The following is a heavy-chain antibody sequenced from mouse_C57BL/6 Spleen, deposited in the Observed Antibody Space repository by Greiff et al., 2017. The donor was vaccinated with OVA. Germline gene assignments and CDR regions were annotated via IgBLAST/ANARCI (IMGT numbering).Heavy chain of an antibody. CDR3: ARGPRYYGSSSNAMDY. Sequence: EVQLQQSGPELVKPGASVKIPCKASGYTFTDYNMDWVKQSHGKSLEWIGDINPNNGGTIYNQKFKGKATLTVDKSSSTAYLELRSLTDEDTAVDYCARGPRYYGSSSNAMDYWGQGTSVTVSS. CDR2: INPNNGGT. V-gene: IGHV1-18*01. CDR1: GYTFTDYN. D-gene: IGHD1-1*01. J-gene: IGHJ4*01.